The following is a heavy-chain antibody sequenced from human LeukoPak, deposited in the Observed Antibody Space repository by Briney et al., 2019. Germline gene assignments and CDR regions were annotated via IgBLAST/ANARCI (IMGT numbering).Heavy chain of an antibody. D-gene: IGHD2-15*01. V-gene: IGHV1-8*02. Sequence: AASVKVSCKASGYTFTDYEINWVRQAAGQGLEWMGWMRPNSGETGNVQKFQGRVTMTRNISTSTAYMELTGLRSDDTAVYFCARGYCSGGGCYTVEYLPHWGQGTLVTVSS. CDR1: GYTFTDYE. CDR2: MRPNSGET. CDR3: ARGYCSGGGCYTVEYLPH. J-gene: IGHJ1*01.